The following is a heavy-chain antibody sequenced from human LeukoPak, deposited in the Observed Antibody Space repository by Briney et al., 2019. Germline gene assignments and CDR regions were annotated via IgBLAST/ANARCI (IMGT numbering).Heavy chain of an antibody. CDR3: AKCGTSFPHSSGYYNY. Sequence: PGGSLRLSCAASGFTFSSYAMSWVRQAPRKGLEWVSAISGSGGSTYYADSVKGRFTISRDNSKNTLYLQMNSLRAEDTAVYYCAKCGTSFPHSSGYYNYWGQGTLVTVSS. V-gene: IGHV3-23*01. D-gene: IGHD3-22*01. CDR1: GFTFSSYA. J-gene: IGHJ4*02. CDR2: ISGSGGST.